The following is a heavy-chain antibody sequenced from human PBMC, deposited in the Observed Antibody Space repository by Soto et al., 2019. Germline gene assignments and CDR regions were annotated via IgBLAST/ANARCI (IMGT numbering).Heavy chain of an antibody. D-gene: IGHD3-3*01. CDR3: ASPIGEYWSGNWGPSLFDC. J-gene: IGHJ4*01. V-gene: IGHV3-23*01. CDR1: GFTFSSYA. CDR2: ISDSGTNT. Sequence: EVQLLESGGGLVHPGGSLRLSCAASGFTFSSYAISWVRQAPGKGLEWVSAISDSGTNTYYADSVKGRFTNSRDNSKNTVFLQMNSVSAEDTALYYCASPIGEYWSGNWGPSLFDCCGHGTLGTVSS.